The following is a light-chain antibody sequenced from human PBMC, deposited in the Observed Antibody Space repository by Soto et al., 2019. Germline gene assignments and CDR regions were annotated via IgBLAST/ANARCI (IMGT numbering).Light chain of an antibody. CDR2: DDN. Sequence: SYELTQPPSLSVAPGQTARITCGGTNIEIMSVHWYQQKPGQAPVLVVYDDNDRPAGIPERFAGSSSGHTATLTISRVEDGDEADYYCQVWHSLAGVFGGGTKVTVL. V-gene: IGLV3-21*02. CDR3: QVWHSLAGV. CDR1: NIEIMS. J-gene: IGLJ2*01.